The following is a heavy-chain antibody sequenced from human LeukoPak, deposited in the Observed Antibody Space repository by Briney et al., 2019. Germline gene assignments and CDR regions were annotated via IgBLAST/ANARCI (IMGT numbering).Heavy chain of an antibody. Sequence: PGGSLRLSCAASGFNFHENAIHWVRQPPGKGLEWVSGISWSSINIGYADSVKGRFTISRDNAKNSLYLQMNSLRVEDTAVYYCLGGVAADYWGRGTLVTVSS. J-gene: IGHJ4*02. V-gene: IGHV3-9*01. CDR2: ISWSSINI. CDR3: LGGVAADY. D-gene: IGHD3-16*01. CDR1: GFNFHENA.